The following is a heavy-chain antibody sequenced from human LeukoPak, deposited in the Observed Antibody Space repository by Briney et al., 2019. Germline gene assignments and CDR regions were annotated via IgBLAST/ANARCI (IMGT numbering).Heavy chain of an antibody. CDR2: IYYSGST. V-gene: IGHV4-59*01. CDR1: GGSISSYY. Sequence: KTSETLSLTCTVSGGSISSYYWSWIRQPPGKGLEWIGYIYYSGSTNYNPSLKSRVTISVDTSKNQFSLKLSSVTAADTAVYYCARDRDSSGCDYWGQGTLVTVSS. J-gene: IGHJ4*02. D-gene: IGHD6-19*01. CDR3: ARDRDSSGCDY.